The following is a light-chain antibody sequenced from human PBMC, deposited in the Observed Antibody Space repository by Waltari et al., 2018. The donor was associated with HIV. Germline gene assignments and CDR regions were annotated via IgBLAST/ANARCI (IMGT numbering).Light chain of an antibody. CDR1: QGIGIF. V-gene: IGKV1-27*01. Sequence: DVQMTQSPSSLSAFVGDRVTITCRASQGIGIFLAWFQQRPGKVPKLLLSGASTLQSGVPSRFSGSGAGKEFALTISSLQPEDVASYYCQKYNSAPFTFGPGTKVDLK. CDR3: QKYNSAPFT. J-gene: IGKJ3*01. CDR2: GAS.